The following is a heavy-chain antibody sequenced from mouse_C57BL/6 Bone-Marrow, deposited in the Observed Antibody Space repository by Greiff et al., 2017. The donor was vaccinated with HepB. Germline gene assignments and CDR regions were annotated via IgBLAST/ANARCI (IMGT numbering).Heavy chain of an antibody. CDR1: EYAFPSHD. CDR3: ARQRITLYFDY. V-gene: IGHV5-2*01. D-gene: IGHD2-4*01. J-gene: IGHJ2*01. CDR2: INSDGGST. Sequence: EVKLVESGGGLVQPGESLKLSCESNEYAFPSHDMSWVRKTPEKRLELVAAINSDGGSTYYPDTMERRFIISRDNTKKTLYLQMSSLRSEDAALYYCARQRITLYFDYWGQGTTLTVSS.